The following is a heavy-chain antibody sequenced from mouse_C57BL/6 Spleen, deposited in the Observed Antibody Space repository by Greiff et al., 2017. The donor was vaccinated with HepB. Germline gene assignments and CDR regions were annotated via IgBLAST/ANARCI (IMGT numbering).Heavy chain of an antibody. CDR2: ICPGDGDT. J-gene: IGHJ3*01. Sequence: VKLVESGPELVKPGASVKISCKASGYAFSSSWMNWVKQRPGKGLEWIGRICPGDGDTNYNGKFKGKATLTADKSSSTAYMQLSSLTSEDSAVYFCARSDYYGSSWFAYWCQGTLVTVSA. D-gene: IGHD1-1*01. V-gene: IGHV1-82*01. CDR1: GYAFSSSW. CDR3: ARSDYYGSSWFAY.